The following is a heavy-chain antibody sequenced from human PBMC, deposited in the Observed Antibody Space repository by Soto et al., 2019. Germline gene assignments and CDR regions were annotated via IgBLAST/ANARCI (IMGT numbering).Heavy chain of an antibody. J-gene: IGHJ4*02. CDR1: GFTFSSYA. D-gene: IGHD2-15*01. Sequence: EVQLLESGGALVQPGGSLRLSCAASGFTFSSYAMSWVRQAPGKGLEWVSAISGSGGSTYYADSVKGRFTISRDNSKNRTYLQMNSLRAEDTTVYYCAKGRWPDTVVVVAELDYWGQGTLVTVSS. CDR2: ISGSGGST. CDR3: AKGRWPDTVVVVAELDY. V-gene: IGHV3-23*01.